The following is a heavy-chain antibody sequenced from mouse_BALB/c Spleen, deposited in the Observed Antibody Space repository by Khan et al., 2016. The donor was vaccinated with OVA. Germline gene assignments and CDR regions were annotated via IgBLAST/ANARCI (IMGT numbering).Heavy chain of an antibody. CDR3: ARFHDGYYYNLDY. J-gene: IGHJ4*01. D-gene: IGHD2-3*01. CDR1: GFALTSYG. CDR2: IWAGGST. Sequence: QVQLKESGPGLVAPSQSLSITCTVSGFALTSYGVHWVRQPPGKGLEWLGVIWAGGSTNYNSALMSRLTISKDNSKSQVFLKMNSLQTDDTAMYYCARFHDGYYYNLDYWGQGTSVTVSS. V-gene: IGHV2-9*02.